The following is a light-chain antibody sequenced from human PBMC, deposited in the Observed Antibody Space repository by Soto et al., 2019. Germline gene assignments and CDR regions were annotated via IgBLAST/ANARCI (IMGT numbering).Light chain of an antibody. Sequence: DIQMTQYPSSLSASVGDRITITCRASQSISSYLNSYQHKAGKAPKLLIYAASSLQSGVPSRFSGSGSGTDFTLTISSLQPEDFATYYCQQANSFPRTFGQGTKVDI. CDR1: QSISSY. J-gene: IGKJ1*01. V-gene: IGKV1-39*01. CDR2: AAS. CDR3: QQANSFPRT.